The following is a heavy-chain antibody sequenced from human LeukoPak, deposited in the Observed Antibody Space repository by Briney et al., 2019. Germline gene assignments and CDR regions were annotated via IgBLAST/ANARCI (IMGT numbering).Heavy chain of an antibody. V-gene: IGHV3-48*03. Sequence: GGSLRLSCAASGFTFSSYEMNWVRQAPGEGLEWVANIGSSYSTMYPDSVKGRFTISRDNAKNSLFLQMSSLRVEDTAVYYCVKELTPNSESSGFDAFEIWGQGTMVTVSS. CDR2: IGSSYSTM. CDR3: VKELTPNSESSGFDAFEI. J-gene: IGHJ3*02. D-gene: IGHD3-22*01. CDR1: GFTFSSYE.